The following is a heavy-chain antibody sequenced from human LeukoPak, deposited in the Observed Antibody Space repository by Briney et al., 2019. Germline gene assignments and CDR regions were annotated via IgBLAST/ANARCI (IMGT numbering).Heavy chain of an antibody. Sequence: GGSLRLSCAASGFTFSSYAMHWVRQAPGKGLEWVAVISYDGSNKYYADPVKGRFTISRDNSKNTLYLQMNSLRAEDTAVYYCAGLRPAANNWFDPWGQGTLVTVSS. CDR3: AGLRPAANNWFDP. J-gene: IGHJ5*02. V-gene: IGHV3-30*01. D-gene: IGHD2-2*01. CDR1: GFTFSSYA. CDR2: ISYDGSNK.